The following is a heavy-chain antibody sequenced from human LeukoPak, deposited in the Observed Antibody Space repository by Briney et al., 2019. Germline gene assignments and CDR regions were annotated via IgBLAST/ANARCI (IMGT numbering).Heavy chain of an antibody. D-gene: IGHD2-8*02. CDR2: ISGSTLAT. CDR1: GFTFDDYA. J-gene: IGHJ4*02. CDR3: ARLTGASNSGY. V-gene: IGHV3-23*01. Sequence: GGSLRLSCAASGFTFDDYAMHWVRQAPGKGLEWVSDISGSTLATYYVDSVKGRFTISRDNSKNTLYLQMNSLKAEDTAVYYCARLTGASNSGYWGQGTLVTVSS.